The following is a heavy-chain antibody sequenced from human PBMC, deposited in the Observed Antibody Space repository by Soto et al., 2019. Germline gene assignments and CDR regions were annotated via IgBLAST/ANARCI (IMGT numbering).Heavy chain of an antibody. CDR2: IKQDGSEK. CDR1: GFTFSSYW. CDR3: ARGVSGYDPQPYYYYGMDV. J-gene: IGHJ6*02. Sequence: PGGSLRLSCAASGFTFSSYWMSWVRQAPGKGLEWVANIKQDGSEKCYVDSVKGRFTISRDNAKNSLYLQMNSLRAEDTAVYYCARGVSGYDPQPYYYYGMDVWGQGTTVTVSS. D-gene: IGHD5-12*01. V-gene: IGHV3-7*01.